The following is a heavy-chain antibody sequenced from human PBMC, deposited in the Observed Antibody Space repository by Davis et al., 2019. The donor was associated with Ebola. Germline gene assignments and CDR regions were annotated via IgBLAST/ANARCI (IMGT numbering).Heavy chain of an antibody. V-gene: IGHV1-69*06. CDR1: GGTFSSYA. CDR2: IIPIFGTA. J-gene: IGHJ4*02. CDR3: AGGDYIWGSYRHHNY. Sequence: AASVKVSCKASGGTFSSYAISCVRQAPGQGLEWMGGIIPIFGTANYAQKFQGRVTITADKSTSTAYMELSSLRSEDTAVYYCAGGDYIWGSYRHHNYWGQGTLVTVSS. D-gene: IGHD3-16*02.